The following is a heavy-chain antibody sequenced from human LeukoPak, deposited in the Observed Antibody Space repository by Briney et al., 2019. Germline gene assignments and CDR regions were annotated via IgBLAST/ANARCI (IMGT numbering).Heavy chain of an antibody. Sequence: PGGSLRLSCAASGFTFDDYAMHWVRQAPGKGLEWVSGISWNSGSIGYADSVKGRFTISRDNAKNSLYLQMNSLGAEDTALYYCAKGSLYSYGYRYYFDYWGQGTLVTVSS. V-gene: IGHV3-9*01. CDR2: ISWNSGSI. D-gene: IGHD5-18*01. J-gene: IGHJ4*02. CDR3: AKGSLYSYGYRYYFDY. CDR1: GFTFDDYA.